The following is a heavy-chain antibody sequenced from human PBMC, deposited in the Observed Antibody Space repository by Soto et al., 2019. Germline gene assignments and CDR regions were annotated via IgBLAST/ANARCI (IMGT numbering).Heavy chain of an antibody. CDR3: ARDIRGYSRAFDY. D-gene: IGHD5-18*01. CDR1: GDSVSSDSYY. V-gene: IGHV4-61*01. J-gene: IGHJ4*02. CDR2: IFSGGST. Sequence: SKTLSLTCTFSGDSVSSDSYYWTWIRQPPGKGLEWIGYIFSGGSTKYNPSLKSRVTISLDTSSNQFSLELTSVTAADTAVYYCARDIRGYSRAFDYWGQGTLVTVSS.